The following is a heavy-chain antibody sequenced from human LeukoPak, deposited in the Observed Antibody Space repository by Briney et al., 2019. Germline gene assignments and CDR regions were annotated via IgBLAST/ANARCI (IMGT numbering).Heavy chain of an antibody. CDR2: IYYSGST. CDR1: GGSISSSSYY. V-gene: IGHV4-39*01. J-gene: IGHJ4*02. D-gene: IGHD3-3*01. Sequence: ASETLSLTCTVSGGSISSSSYYWGWIRQPPGKGLEWIGSIYYSGSTYYNPSLKSRVTISVDTSKNQFSLKLSSVTAADTAVYYCAKTGITIFGVVIAYTPFFDYWGQGTLVTVSS. CDR3: AKTGITIFGVVIAYTPFFDY.